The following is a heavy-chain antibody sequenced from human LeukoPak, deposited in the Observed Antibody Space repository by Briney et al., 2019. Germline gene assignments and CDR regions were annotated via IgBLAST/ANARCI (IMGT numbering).Heavy chain of an antibody. D-gene: IGHD3-16*01. V-gene: IGHV5-51*01. Sequence: GESLKISCKGSGYHFTIYWIGWVRQMPGKGLEWMGIIYPGDSDTRYSPSFQGQVTISADKSISTAYLQWSSLKASDTAMYYCAIFDFLFGEIDNWFDPWGQGTQVTVSS. J-gene: IGHJ5*02. CDR1: GYHFTIYW. CDR3: AIFDFLFGEIDNWFDP. CDR2: IYPGDSDT.